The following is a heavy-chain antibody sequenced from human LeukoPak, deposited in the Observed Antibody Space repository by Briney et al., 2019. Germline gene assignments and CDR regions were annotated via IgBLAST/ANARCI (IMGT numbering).Heavy chain of an antibody. CDR2: IKSKTDGGTT. V-gene: IGHV3-15*01. D-gene: IGHD2-21*01. J-gene: IGHJ4*02. Sequence: GGSLRLSCAASGFTFSNAWMSWVRQAPGKGLEWVGRIKSKTDGGTTDYAAPVKGRFTISRDDSKNTLYLQMNSLKTEDTAVYYCTTVWSWLVLPRLRGGEKWGQGTLVTVSS. CDR3: TTVWSWLVLPRLRGGEK. CDR1: GFTFSNAW.